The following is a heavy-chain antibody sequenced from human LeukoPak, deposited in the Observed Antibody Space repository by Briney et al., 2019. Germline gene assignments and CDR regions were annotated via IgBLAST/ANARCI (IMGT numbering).Heavy chain of an antibody. V-gene: IGHV3-15*01. Sequence: GGSLRLSCAASGFTFSSAWMSWVRQAPGKGLEWVGRIKRKSDGETTDYAAPVKDRFTISRDDSENTVYLQMNSLKTEDTGTYLCTTQRVVGGTVRGPWGQGTLDTVSS. D-gene: IGHD1-26*01. CDR2: IKRKSDGETT. CDR3: TTQRVVGGTVRGP. J-gene: IGHJ5*02. CDR1: GFTFSSAW.